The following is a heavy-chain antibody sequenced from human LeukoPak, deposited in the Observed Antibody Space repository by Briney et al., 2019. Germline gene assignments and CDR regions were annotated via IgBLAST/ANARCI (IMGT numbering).Heavy chain of an antibody. J-gene: IGHJ4*02. CDR3: ARVERDYYDSSGYYGD. V-gene: IGHV4-34*01. CDR1: GGSFSGYY. Sequence: PSETLSLTCAVYGGSFSGYYWSWLRQPPGKGLEWIGEINHSGSTNYNPSLKSRVTISVDTSKNQFSLKRSSVTAADTAVYYCARVERDYYDSSGYYGDWGQGTLVTVSS. CDR2: INHSGST. D-gene: IGHD3-22*01.